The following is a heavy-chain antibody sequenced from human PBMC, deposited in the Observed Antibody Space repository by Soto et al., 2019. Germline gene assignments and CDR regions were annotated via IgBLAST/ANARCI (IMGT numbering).Heavy chain of an antibody. Sequence: PGGSLRLSCAASGFAVSNTYMSWVRQAPGRGLGWVSFIYSDGTTCYADSVKGRFTISRDTSKNTLSLQMNSLRAEDTAVYYCARDCSGGSCYPALGAWGQGTLVTVSS. CDR3: ARDCSGGSCYPALGA. CDR1: GFAVSNTY. J-gene: IGHJ5*02. D-gene: IGHD2-15*01. V-gene: IGHV3-53*01. CDR2: IYSDGTT.